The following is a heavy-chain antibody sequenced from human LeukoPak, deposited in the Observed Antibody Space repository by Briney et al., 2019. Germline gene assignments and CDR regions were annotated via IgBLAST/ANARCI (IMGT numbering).Heavy chain of an antibody. Sequence: SETLSLTCAVYGGSFSGYYWSWIRQPPGKGLEWIGEINHSGSTNYNPSLKSRVTISVDTSKNQFSLKLSSVPAADTAVYYCARGGIAARSPYLGYWGQGTLVTVSS. D-gene: IGHD6-6*01. V-gene: IGHV4-34*01. CDR3: ARGGIAARSPYLGY. J-gene: IGHJ4*02. CDR2: INHSGST. CDR1: GGSFSGYY.